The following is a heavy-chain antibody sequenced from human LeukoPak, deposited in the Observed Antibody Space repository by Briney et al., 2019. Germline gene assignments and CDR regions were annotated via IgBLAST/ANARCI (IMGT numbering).Heavy chain of an antibody. CDR1: GFTFSSYG. D-gene: IGHD3-16*02. V-gene: IGHV3-33*01. CDR2: IWYDGSNK. Sequence: GRSLRLSCAASGFTFSSYGMHWVRQAPGKGLEWVAVIWYDGSNKYYADSVKGRFTISRDNSKNTLYLQMNSLRAEDTAVYYCAGDKGDDYVWGSYRYPLDYWGQGTLVTVSS. CDR3: AGDKGDDYVWGSYRYPLDY. J-gene: IGHJ4*02.